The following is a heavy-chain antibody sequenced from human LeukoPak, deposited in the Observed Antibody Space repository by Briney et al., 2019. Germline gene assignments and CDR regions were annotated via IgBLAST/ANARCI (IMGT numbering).Heavy chain of an antibody. V-gene: IGHV3-20*04. D-gene: IGHD5-18*01. CDR1: GFTFDDYA. J-gene: IGHJ6*03. CDR3: ARGSVQLWLRDTYYYMDA. Sequence: GGSLRLYCAASGFTFDDYAMNWVRQVPGRGLEWVSGINWNGRITEYADSVKDRFTISRQNTKNSLYLYMNNLGGEDTALYFCARGSVQLWLRDTYYYMDAWGKGTTVTVSS. CDR2: INWNGRIT.